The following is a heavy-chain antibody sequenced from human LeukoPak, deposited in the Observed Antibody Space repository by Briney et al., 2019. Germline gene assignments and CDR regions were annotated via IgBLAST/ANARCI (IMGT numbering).Heavy chain of an antibody. CDR1: GFTFSSYS. Sequence: GGSLRLSCAASGFTFSSYSMNWLRQAPGRGLDWVSSISSNGTYIYNAGLLMCRFTISRDNAKNSLYLQMNSLRAEDTAVYYCARDRIIYGDYGDAFDIWGQGTMVTVSS. D-gene: IGHD4-17*01. CDR2: ISSNGTYI. CDR3: ARDRIIYGDYGDAFDI. J-gene: IGHJ3*02. V-gene: IGHV3-21*01.